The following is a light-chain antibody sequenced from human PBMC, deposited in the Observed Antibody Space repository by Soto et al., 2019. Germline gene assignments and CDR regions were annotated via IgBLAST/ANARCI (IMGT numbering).Light chain of an antibody. CDR3: CSYAGNYKYV. CDR1: SSDVGAYNF. Sequence: QSALAQPHSVSGSPGQSVTISCTGTSSDVGAYNFASWYQQRPGTAPRLIIYDVNKRPSGVPDRFSGSKSGNTASLTISGHQAEDEADYYCCSYAGNYKYVFGSGTKVTVL. V-gene: IGLV2-11*01. J-gene: IGLJ1*01. CDR2: DVN.